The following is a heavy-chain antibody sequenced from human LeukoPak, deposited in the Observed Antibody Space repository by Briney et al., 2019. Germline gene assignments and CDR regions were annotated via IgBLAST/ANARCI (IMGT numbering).Heavy chain of an antibody. CDR1: GFTFSSYA. J-gene: IGHJ4*02. Sequence: PGRSLRLSCAASGFTFSSYAMHWVRQAPGKGLEWVSAISGSGGSTYYADSVKGRFTISRDNSKNTLYLQMNSLRAEDTAVYYCAKDLPTYCSSTSCSQMGNFDYWGQGTLVTVSS. V-gene: IGHV3-23*01. CDR2: ISGSGGST. D-gene: IGHD2-2*01. CDR3: AKDLPTYCSSTSCSQMGNFDY.